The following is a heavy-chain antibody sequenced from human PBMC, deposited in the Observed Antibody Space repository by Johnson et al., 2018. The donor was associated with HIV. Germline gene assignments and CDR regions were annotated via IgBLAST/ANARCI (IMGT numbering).Heavy chain of an antibody. D-gene: IGHD3-3*01. CDR3: AKDKGETYYNFWSGYLGDAFDI. CDR2: ISGSGGST. CDR1: GLTVSNNY. Sequence: VQLVESGGGLVQPGGSLRLSCAASGLTVSNNYMSWVRQAPGRGLEWVSAISGSGGSTYYADSVKGRFTIPRHNSKNTLYLQMNSLRAEDTAVYYCAKDKGETYYNFWSGYLGDAFDIWGQGTMVTVSS. V-gene: IGHV3-23*04. J-gene: IGHJ3*02.